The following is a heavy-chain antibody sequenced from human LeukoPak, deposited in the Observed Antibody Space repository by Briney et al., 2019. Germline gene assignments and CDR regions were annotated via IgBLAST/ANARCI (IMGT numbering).Heavy chain of an antibody. Sequence: GGSLRLSCAASGFTFSNYDMHWVRQAPGKGLEWVAVISYDGSNKYYADSVKGRFTISRDNSKNTLYLQMNSLRAEDTAEYYCAKYIGYTSGYYLDYWGQGTLVTVSS. CDR1: GFTFSNYD. D-gene: IGHD5-18*01. CDR2: ISYDGSNK. CDR3: AKYIGYTSGYYLDY. V-gene: IGHV3-30*18. J-gene: IGHJ4*02.